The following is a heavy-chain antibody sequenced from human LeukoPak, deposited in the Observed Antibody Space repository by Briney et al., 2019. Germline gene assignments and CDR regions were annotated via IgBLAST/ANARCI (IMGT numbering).Heavy chain of an antibody. J-gene: IGHJ4*02. CDR2: INHTGST. CDR3: ARGPRAWWLRLEAAIKGYYFDY. CDR1: RGSISTSNYY. D-gene: IGHD5-12*01. V-gene: IGHV4-39*07. Sequence: PSETLSLTCTVSRGSISTSNYYWGWVRQPPGKGLEWIGEINHTGSTNYNPSLKSRVTISVDTSKNQFSLKLSSVTAADTAVYYCARGPRAWWLRLEAAIKGYYFDYWGQGTLVTVSS.